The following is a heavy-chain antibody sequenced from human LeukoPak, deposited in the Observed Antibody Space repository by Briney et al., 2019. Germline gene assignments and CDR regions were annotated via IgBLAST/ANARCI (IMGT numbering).Heavy chain of an antibody. Sequence: GGSLRLSCAASGFTFSSYAMSWVRQAPGKGLEWVSAISASGGSTYYADSVKGRFTISRDNSKNTLYLQMNSLRAEDTAVYYCAREGYYYDSSGYYLCGMDVWGQGTTVTVSS. D-gene: IGHD3-22*01. CDR3: AREGYYYDSSGYYLCGMDV. V-gene: IGHV3-23*01. CDR2: ISASGGST. J-gene: IGHJ6*02. CDR1: GFTFSSYA.